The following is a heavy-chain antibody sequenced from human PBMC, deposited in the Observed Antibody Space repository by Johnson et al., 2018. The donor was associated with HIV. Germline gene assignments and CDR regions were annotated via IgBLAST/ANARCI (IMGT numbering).Heavy chain of an antibody. J-gene: IGHJ3*02. Sequence: VQLVESGGGLIQPGGSLRLFCAASGFIVSSNYMSWVRQAPGKGLEWVSAISGSGGSTYYADSVKGRFTISRDNSKNTLYLQMNSLRAEDTAVYYCARARGGEGSGSYAFDIWGQGTMVTISS. V-gene: IGHV3-23*04. CDR1: GFIVSSNY. D-gene: IGHD3-10*01. CDR2: SGSGGST. CDR3: ARARGGEGSGSYAFDI.